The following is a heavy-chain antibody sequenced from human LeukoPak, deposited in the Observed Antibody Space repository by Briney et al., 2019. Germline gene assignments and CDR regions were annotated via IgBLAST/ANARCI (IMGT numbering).Heavy chain of an antibody. D-gene: IGHD6-19*01. Sequence: SVKVSCKASGGTFSSYAISWVRQAPGQGLEWMGGIIPIFGTANYAQRFQGRVTITTDESTSTAYMELSSLRSEDTAVYYCARAVRQQWLPRSYYYYYMDVWGKGTTVTVSS. CDR1: GGTFSSYA. J-gene: IGHJ6*03. CDR2: IIPIFGTA. CDR3: ARAVRQQWLPRSYYYYYMDV. V-gene: IGHV1-69*05.